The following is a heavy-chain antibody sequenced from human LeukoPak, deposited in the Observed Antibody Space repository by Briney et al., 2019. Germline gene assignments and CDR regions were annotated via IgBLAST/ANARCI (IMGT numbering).Heavy chain of an antibody. D-gene: IGHD6-19*01. J-gene: IGHJ4*02. CDR3: AKGGSSAVAGNKNY. Sequence: PGGSLRLSCAASGFTFSSYAMSWVRQAPGKGLEWVSAISGSTDRTYYADSMKGRFTVSRDNSKNTLYLQMNSLRAEDTAVYYCAKGGSSAVAGNKNYWGQGTLVTVSS. CDR1: GFTFSSYA. V-gene: IGHV3-23*01. CDR2: ISGSTDRT.